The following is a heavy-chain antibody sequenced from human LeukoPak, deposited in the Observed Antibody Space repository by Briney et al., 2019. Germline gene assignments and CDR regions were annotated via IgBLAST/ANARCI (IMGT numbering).Heavy chain of an antibody. CDR3: ARGQQWLVPWFDP. V-gene: IGHV4-59*01. Sequence: SETLSLTCTVSGGSISSYYWSWIRQPPGEGLEWSGYIYYSGSTNYNPSLKSRVTISVDTSKNQFSLKLSSVTAADTAVYYCARGQQWLVPWFDPWGQGTLVTVSS. D-gene: IGHD6-19*01. CDR2: IYYSGST. CDR1: GGSISSYY. J-gene: IGHJ5*02.